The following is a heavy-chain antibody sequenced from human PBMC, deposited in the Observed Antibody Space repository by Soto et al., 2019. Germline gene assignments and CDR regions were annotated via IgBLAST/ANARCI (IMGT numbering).Heavy chain of an antibody. CDR1: GFTFSSYE. J-gene: IGHJ4*02. V-gene: IGHV3-48*03. CDR2: ISSSGSTI. CDR3: ARGVGYCSSTSCSNFDY. Sequence: GGSLRLSCAASGFTFSSYEMKWVRQAPGKGLEWVSYISSSGSTIYYADSVKGRFTISRDNAKNSLYLQMNSLRAEDTAVYYCARGVGYCSSTSCSNFDYWGQGTLVTVSS. D-gene: IGHD2-2*01.